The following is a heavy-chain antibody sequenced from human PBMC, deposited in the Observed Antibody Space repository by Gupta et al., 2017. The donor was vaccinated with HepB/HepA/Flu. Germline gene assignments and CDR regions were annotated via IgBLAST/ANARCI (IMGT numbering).Heavy chain of an antibody. D-gene: IGHD4-23*01. CDR2: ISYDGRNK. V-gene: IGHV3-30*04. CDR1: GFTLRSYA. CDR3: ARDDYGGNSFDY. Sequence: QVQLVESGGGVVQPGRSLRLSCAASGFTLRSYAIARVRQAPGKGLEWVAVISYDGRNKYYADSVKGRFTISRDKSKNTLYLQMNSLRAEDTAVYYCARDDYGGNSFDYWGQGTLVTVSS. J-gene: IGHJ4*02.